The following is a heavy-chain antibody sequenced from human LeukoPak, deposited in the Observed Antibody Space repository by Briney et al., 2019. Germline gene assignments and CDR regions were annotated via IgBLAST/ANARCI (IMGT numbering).Heavy chain of an antibody. CDR1: GFTFSNYA. CDR3: AKYGSGSYYRD. D-gene: IGHD3-10*01. J-gene: IGHJ4*02. Sequence: GGSLRLSCAASGFTFSNYAMSWVRQAPGKGLEWVSAISGSTGFTYYADSVKGRFTISRDNSKNTLYLQMNSLRAVDTAIYYCAKYGSGSYYRDWGQGTLVTVSS. CDR2: ISGSTGFT. V-gene: IGHV3-23*01.